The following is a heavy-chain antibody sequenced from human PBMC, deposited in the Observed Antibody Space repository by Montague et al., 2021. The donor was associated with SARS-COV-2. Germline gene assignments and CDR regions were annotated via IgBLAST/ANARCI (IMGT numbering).Heavy chain of an antibody. Sequence: SETLSLTCTVSHYSITYAYYWGWVRQPPGKGLEWIGNIWHGGSTYYNPSLDSRVPISVDTSKNQFSLKLTSVTAADTAVYYCATTSQYCDTNSSYLPNAMDVWGQGTTVTVSS. CDR3: ATTSQYCDTNSSYLPNAMDV. V-gene: IGHV4-38-2*02. CDR1: HYSITYAYY. J-gene: IGHJ6*02. D-gene: IGHD2/OR15-2a*01. CDR2: IWHGGST.